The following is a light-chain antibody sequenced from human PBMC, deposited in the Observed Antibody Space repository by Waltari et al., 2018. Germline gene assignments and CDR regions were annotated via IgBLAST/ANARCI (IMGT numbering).Light chain of an antibody. V-gene: IGLV1-51*02. J-gene: IGLJ7*01. Sequence: QSVLTQPPSVSAAPGQRVTLSCSGGSSNIGNNYVSWYRQFPGTAPKLLIYETTVRPSWIPGRFPGSKSGTSATLDITGLQAGDEADYYCGTWDSSLSGAVFGGGTHLTVL. CDR2: ETT. CDR3: GTWDSSLSGAV. CDR1: SSNIGNNY.